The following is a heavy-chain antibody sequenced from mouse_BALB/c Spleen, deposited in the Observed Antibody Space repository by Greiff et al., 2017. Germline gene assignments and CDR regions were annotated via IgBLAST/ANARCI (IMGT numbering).Heavy chain of an antibody. CDR2: IFPGTGTT. V-gene: IGHV1S132*01. CDR1: GYTFTSYW. J-gene: IGHJ2*01. Sequence: QVQLQQSGAELVKPGASVKLSCKTSGYTFTSYWIQWVKQRPGQGLGWIGEIFPGTGTTYYNEKIKGKSTMTIDTSSSTAYMQLSSLTSEDSAVYFCARSNDGYYVDYWGQGTTLTVSS. CDR3: ARSNDGYYVDY. D-gene: IGHD2-3*01.